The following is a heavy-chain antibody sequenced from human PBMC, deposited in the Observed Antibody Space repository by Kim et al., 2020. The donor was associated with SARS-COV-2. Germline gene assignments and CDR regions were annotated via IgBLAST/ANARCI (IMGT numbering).Heavy chain of an antibody. J-gene: IGHJ5*02. D-gene: IGHD3-10*01. CDR2: INHSGST. Sequence: SETLSLTCAVYGGSFSGYYWSWIRQPPGKGLEWIGEINHSGSTNYNPSLKSRVTISVDTSKNQFSLKLSSVTAADTAVYYCARGGLLWFGELLFNRFDP. CDR1: GGSFSGYY. V-gene: IGHV4-34*01. CDR3: ARGGLLWFGELLFNRFDP.